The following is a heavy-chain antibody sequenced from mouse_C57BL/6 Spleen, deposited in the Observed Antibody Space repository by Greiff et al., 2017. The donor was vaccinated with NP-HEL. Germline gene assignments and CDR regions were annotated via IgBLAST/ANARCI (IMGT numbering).Heavy chain of an antibody. V-gene: IGHV1-53*01. Sequence: QVQLQQPGTELVKPGASVKLSCKASGYTFTSYWMHWVKQRPGQGLEWIGNINPSNGGTNYNEKFKSKATLTVDKSSSTAYMQLSSLTSEGSAVYYCARGGGDYDEGYAMDYWGQGTSVTVSS. D-gene: IGHD2-4*01. CDR2: INPSNGGT. CDR3: ARGGGDYDEGYAMDY. CDR1: GYTFTSYW. J-gene: IGHJ4*01.